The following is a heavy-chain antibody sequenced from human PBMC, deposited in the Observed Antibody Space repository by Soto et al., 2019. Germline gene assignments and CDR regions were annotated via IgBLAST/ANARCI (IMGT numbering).Heavy chain of an antibody. V-gene: IGHV3-11*05. CDR1: GFTFSYYY. CDR2: ISSSSSYT. J-gene: IGHJ4*02. Sequence: PGGSLRLSCAASGFTFSYYYMSWIRQSPGKGLEWVSYISSSSSYTNYADSVKGRFTISRDNAKNSLYLQMNSLRAEDTAVYYCARETWLGRWGQRNLVTVSS. D-gene: IGHD6-19*01. CDR3: ARETWLGR.